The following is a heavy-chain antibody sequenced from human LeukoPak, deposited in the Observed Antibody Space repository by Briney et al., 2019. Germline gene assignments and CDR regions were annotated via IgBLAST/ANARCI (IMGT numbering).Heavy chain of an antibody. Sequence: SETLSLTCAVYGRSFSGYYWSWLRQPPGKGLEWIGYIYYSGSTNYNPSVKSRVTMSVDTSKNQFSLKLNSVTAADTAVYYCATLWRLGASTGEAFDIWGQGTMVTVSS. CDR1: GRSFSGYY. CDR3: ATLWRLGASTGEAFDI. D-gene: IGHD1-26*01. V-gene: IGHV4-59*01. J-gene: IGHJ3*02. CDR2: IYYSGST.